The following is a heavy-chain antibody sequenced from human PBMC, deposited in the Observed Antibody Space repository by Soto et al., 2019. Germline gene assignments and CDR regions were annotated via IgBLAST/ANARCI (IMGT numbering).Heavy chain of an antibody. J-gene: IGHJ6*04. CDR2: IIPILGIA. D-gene: IGHD2-15*01. V-gene: IGHV1-69*02. CDR1: GGTFSSYT. CDR3: ARGYCSGGSCYSPGDV. Sequence: QVQLVQSGAEVKKPGSSVKVSCKASGGTFSSYTISWVRQAPGQGLEWMGRIIPILGIANYAQKFQGRVTITADKSTRTAYMELSSLRSEDTAVYYCARGYCSGGSCYSPGDVWGKGTTVTVSS.